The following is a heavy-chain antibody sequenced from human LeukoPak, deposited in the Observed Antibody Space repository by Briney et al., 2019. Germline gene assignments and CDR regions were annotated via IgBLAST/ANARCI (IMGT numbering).Heavy chain of an antibody. J-gene: IGHJ4*02. CDR2: VSGTGTA. D-gene: IGHD1-7*01. V-gene: IGHV4-4*07. CDR3: ARGKELTGTSGHYSFDF. CDR1: TGSLNSYF. Sequence: PSETLSLTCTVSTGSLNSYFWTWVRQPAGKGREWIGRVSGTGTAYSNPSLESRVIISLDTSRNQFSLKLMSVTAADTAVYYCARGKELTGTSGHYSFDFWGQGTLVSVSS.